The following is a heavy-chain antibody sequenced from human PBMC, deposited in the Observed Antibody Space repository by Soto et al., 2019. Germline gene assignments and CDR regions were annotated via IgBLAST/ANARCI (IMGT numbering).Heavy chain of an antibody. J-gene: IGHJ4*02. CDR2: ISHSGST. CDR3: ERSFRIPEVRSSTTMIVVVKVDS. V-gene: IGHV4-34*01. D-gene: IGHD3-22*01. CDR1: GGSFSGYY. Sequence: PSETLSLTCAVYGGSFSGYYWSWIRQPPGKGLEWSGEISHSGSTNYNPSLKSRVTISVDTSKNQFPLKLSSVNAADTAVYYCERSFRIPEVRSSTTMIVVVKVDSWGPGTLVNVPS.